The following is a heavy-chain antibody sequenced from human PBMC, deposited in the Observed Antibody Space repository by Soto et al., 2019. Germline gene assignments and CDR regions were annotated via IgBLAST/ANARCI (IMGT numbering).Heavy chain of an antibody. V-gene: IGHV4-59*08. CDR3: ARHNYGSGSTYFDY. CDR2: IYYSGST. Sequence: QVQLQESGPGLVKPSETLSLTCTVSGGSISSYYWSWIRQPPGKGLEWIGYIYYSGSTNYNPSLTSRVTXXVXTXXNQCSLKLNSMTAADTAVYYCARHNYGSGSTYFDYWGQGTLVTVSS. CDR1: GGSISSYY. J-gene: IGHJ4*02. D-gene: IGHD3-10*01.